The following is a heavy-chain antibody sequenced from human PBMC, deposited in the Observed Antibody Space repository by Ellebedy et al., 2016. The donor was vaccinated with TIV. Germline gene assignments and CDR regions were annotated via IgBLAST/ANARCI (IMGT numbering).Heavy chain of an antibody. J-gene: IGHJ4*02. CDR2: INPIGGST. V-gene: IGHV1-46*01. Sequence: AASVKVSCKASGYTFTSYFIYWARQAPGQGLEWMGVINPIGGSTTYAQKFQGRVAMTRDTSTSTVYMELSSLRSEDTAVYYCVRDLSTADYRDYWGQGTLVTVSS. CDR3: VRDLSTADYRDY. CDR1: GYTFTSYF. D-gene: IGHD4-11*01.